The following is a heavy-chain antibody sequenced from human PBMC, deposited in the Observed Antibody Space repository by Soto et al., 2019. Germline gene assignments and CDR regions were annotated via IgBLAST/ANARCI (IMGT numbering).Heavy chain of an antibody. CDR2: ISYDGSNK. J-gene: IGHJ4*02. Sequence: GGSLRLSCAASGFTFSSYGMHWVRQAPGKGLEWVAVISYDGSNKYYADSVKGRFTISRDNSKNTLYLQMNSLRAEDTAVYYCAKDNGITIFVDPSKYYFDYWGQGTLVTVSS. CDR3: AKDNGITIFVDPSKYYFDY. D-gene: IGHD3-3*01. V-gene: IGHV3-30*18. CDR1: GFTFSSYG.